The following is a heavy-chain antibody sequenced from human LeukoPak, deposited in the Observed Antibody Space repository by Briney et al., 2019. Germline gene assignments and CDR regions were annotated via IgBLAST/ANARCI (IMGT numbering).Heavy chain of an antibody. Sequence: GGSLRPSCAASGFIFNNFAMSWVRQAPGKGLEWVLAISGSGGSTYYADSVKGRFTISRDNSKNTLYLQMNSLRAEDTAVYYCAKNVKSSGWYSDYWGQGTLVTVSS. V-gene: IGHV3-23*01. CDR1: GFIFNNFA. D-gene: IGHD6-19*01. CDR2: ISGSGGST. CDR3: AKNVKSSGWYSDY. J-gene: IGHJ4*02.